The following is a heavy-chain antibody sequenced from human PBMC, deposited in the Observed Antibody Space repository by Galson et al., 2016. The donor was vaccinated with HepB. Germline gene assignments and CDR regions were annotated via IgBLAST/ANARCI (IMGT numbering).Heavy chain of an antibody. CDR2: IYYSGST. Sequence: SETLSLTCGVSGGSVTSPRYYWGWIRQPPGKGLEWIGSIYYSGSTYYNPSLKSRVTISVDTSKKESSLKLSSVTAADTAVYYCARGAMLRGVISPLDYWGQRTLVTVSS. J-gene: IGHJ4*02. CDR1: GGSVTSPRYY. CDR3: ARGAMLRGVISPLDY. V-gene: IGHV4-39*01. D-gene: IGHD3-10*01.